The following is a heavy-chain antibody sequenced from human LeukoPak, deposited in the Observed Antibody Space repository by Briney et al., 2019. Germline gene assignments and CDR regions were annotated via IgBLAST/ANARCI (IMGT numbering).Heavy chain of an antibody. D-gene: IGHD3-10*01. J-gene: IGHJ4*02. V-gene: IGHV4-61*09. Sequence: SQTLSLTCTVSGGSVSTGSYYWSWIRQPAGRGLEWIGHIHTSGTMNYNASLKSRVRISVETSKNQFSLRLSSVTAADTAVYYCARARRGFGDPFDYWGQGTLVTVSS. CDR3: ARARRGFGDPFDY. CDR1: GGSVSTGSYY. CDR2: IHTSGTM.